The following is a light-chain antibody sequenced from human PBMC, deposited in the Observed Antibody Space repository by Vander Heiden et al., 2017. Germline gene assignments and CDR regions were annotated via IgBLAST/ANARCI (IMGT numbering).Light chain of an antibody. CDR1: LSICGC. Sequence: IQLTQSPSTFSASVGDRVTIPSRASLSICGCLSWYQQRPGKAPNLLISKASSLQNKVPSRFSGRGSGTDFTLTISSLQPDDFATYYCQQDGYSPGTFGQGTKVEI. J-gene: IGKJ1*01. CDR3: QQDGYSPGT. V-gene: IGKV1-5*03. CDR2: KAS.